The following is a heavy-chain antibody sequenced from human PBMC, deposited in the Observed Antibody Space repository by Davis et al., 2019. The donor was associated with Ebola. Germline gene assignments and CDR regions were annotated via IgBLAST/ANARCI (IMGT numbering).Heavy chain of an antibody. D-gene: IGHD3-22*01. CDR2: ISYAGSNK. J-gene: IGHJ6*02. V-gene: IGHV3-30*04. CDR3: ARDLNYYDSTRMRYYGMDV. Sequence: GGSLRLSCAASGFTFRSYAMHWVRQAPGKGLEWVAVISYAGSNKYYADSVKGRFTISRDNSKNTLSLQMNSLRAEDTAVYYCARDLNYYDSTRMRYYGMDVWGQGTTVTVSS. CDR1: GFTFRSYA.